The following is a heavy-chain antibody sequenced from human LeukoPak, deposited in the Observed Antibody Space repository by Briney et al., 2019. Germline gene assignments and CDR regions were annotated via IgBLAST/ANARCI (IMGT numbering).Heavy chain of an antibody. D-gene: IGHD4-17*01. CDR2: ISWNSGSI. V-gene: IGHV3-9*01. Sequence: GGSLRLSCAASGFTVNSNYMTWVRQAPGKGLEWVSDISWNSGSIGYADSVKGRFTISRDNAKNSLYLQMNSLRVEDTALYYCAKDRRYGDYGMRGMDVWGQGTTVTVSS. CDR1: GFTVNSNY. J-gene: IGHJ6*02. CDR3: AKDRRYGDYGMRGMDV.